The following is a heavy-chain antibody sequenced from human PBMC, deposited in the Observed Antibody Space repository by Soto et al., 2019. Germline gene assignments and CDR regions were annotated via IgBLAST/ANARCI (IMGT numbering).Heavy chain of an antibody. CDR1: GDNFATFW. D-gene: IGHD2-15*01. J-gene: IGHJ6*02. CDR3: ARMGFSGGGYLSYYYYGMDV. CDR2: IYPENSNV. Sequence: GESLKISCKASGDNFATFWIGWVRQVPGEGLEWMAIIYPENSNVEYSPSYKGRITISADKSISTAYLQWSSLKASDTAMYYCARMGFSGGGYLSYYYYGMDVWGQGTTVTVSS. V-gene: IGHV5-51*01.